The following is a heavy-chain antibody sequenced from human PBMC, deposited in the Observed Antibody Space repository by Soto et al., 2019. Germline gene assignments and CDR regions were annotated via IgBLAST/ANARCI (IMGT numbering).Heavy chain of an antibody. CDR2: ISYDGSNK. V-gene: IGHV3-30*18. CDR1: GFTFGSYG. Sequence: GGSLILSCAASGFTFGSYGMHWVRQAPAKGLEWVAVISYDGSNKYYADSVKGRFTISRDNSKNTLYLQMNSLRAEDTAVYYCAKGGVGSTSNAFDIWGQGTMVTVSS. D-gene: IGHD1-26*01. J-gene: IGHJ3*02. CDR3: AKGGVGSTSNAFDI.